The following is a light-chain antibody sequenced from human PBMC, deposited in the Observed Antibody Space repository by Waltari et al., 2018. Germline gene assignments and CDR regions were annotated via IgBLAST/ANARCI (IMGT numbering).Light chain of an antibody. J-gene: IGKJ2*01. CDR3: HQYGGSVHET. CDR1: QSVSSSY. V-gene: IGKV3-20*01. CDR2: AS. Sequence: PGERATLSCRASQSVSSSYLAWYQQKPGQAPRLLINASSRSPGIPDRFSVSGSGTDFTLTINRLEPEDFAVYYCHQYGGSVHETFGQVTRLEIK.